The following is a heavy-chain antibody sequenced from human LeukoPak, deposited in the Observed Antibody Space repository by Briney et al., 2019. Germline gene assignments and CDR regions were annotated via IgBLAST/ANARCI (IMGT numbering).Heavy chain of an antibody. Sequence: SVKVSCKSSGFTFTSSPMQWVRQARGPRLEWIGWIVVGSGNTNYAQKFQERVTITRDMSTNTAYMELSSLRSEDTAVYYCATGSGWYSPDYWGQGTLVSVSS. V-gene: IGHV1-58*02. CDR2: IVVGSGNT. CDR1: GFTFTSSP. J-gene: IGHJ4*02. D-gene: IGHD6-19*01. CDR3: ATGSGWYSPDY.